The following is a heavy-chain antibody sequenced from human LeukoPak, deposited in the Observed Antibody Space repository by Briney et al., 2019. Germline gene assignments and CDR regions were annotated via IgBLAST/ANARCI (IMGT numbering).Heavy chain of an antibody. J-gene: IGHJ6*02. CDR2: ISGSGGST. CDR3: AKASASRSGSTGGRWLDKDYYYYYDMDV. CDR1: GFTFSSYA. V-gene: IGHV3-23*01. D-gene: IGHD5-12*01. Sequence: GGSLRLPCAASGFTFSSYAMSWVRQAPGKGLEWVSAISGSGGSTYYADSVKGRFTISRDNSKNTLYLQMNSLRAEDTAVYYCAKASASRSGSTGGRWLDKDYYYYYDMDVWGQGTTVTVSS.